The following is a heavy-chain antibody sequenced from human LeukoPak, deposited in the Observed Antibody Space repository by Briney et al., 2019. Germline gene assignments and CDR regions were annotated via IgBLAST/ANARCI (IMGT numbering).Heavy chain of an antibody. CDR2: IYSGGSK. CDR1: GFTVSSTY. J-gene: IGHJ3*02. Sequence: PGGSLRLSCAASGFTVSSTYMSWVRQAPGKGLEWVSVIYSGGSKYYAASVKGRFTISRDNSKNTLYLQMNSLRAADTAVYYCARDLYGGSVGAFDIWGQGTMVTVSS. D-gene: IGHD3-16*01. V-gene: IGHV3-66*01. CDR3: ARDLYGGSVGAFDI.